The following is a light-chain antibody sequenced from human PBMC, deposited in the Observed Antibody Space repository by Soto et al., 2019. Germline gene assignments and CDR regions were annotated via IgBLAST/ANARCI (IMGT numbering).Light chain of an antibody. CDR3: QQRHSYPIT. Sequence: DIQLTQSPAFLSASVGDRVTITCRASQGISSYLAWYQQRPGKAPNLLIYTASTLQSGVPSRFSGSGSWTEFTLTISSLQPEDFATYYCQQRHSYPITFGQGTRLEIK. CDR2: TAS. V-gene: IGKV1-9*01. CDR1: QGISSY. J-gene: IGKJ5*01.